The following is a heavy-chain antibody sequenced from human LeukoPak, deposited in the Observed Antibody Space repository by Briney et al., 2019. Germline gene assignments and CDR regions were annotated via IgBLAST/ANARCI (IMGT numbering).Heavy chain of an antibody. D-gene: IGHD1-26*01. CDR3: ARGGAQDDAFDI. CDR2: IYYSGST. J-gene: IGHJ3*02. CDR1: GGSISSYY. Sequence: SETLSLTCTVSGGSISSYYWNWIRQPPGKGLEWIGYIYYSGSTNYNPSLKSRVTISVDTSKNQFSLKLSSVTAADTAVYYCARGGAQDDAFDIWGQGTMVTVSS. V-gene: IGHV4-59*08.